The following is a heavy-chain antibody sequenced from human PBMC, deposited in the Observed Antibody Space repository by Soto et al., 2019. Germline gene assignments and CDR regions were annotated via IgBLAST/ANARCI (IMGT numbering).Heavy chain of an antibody. CDR1: GGTFSSYT. CDR3: ARSWMVATSSIYFDY. J-gene: IGHJ4*02. Sequence: ASVKVSCKASGGTFSSYTISWVRQAPGQGLEWMGRIIPILGIANYAQKFQGRVTITADKSTSTAYMELSSLRSEDTAVYYCARSWMVATSSIYFDYWGQGTLVTVSS. D-gene: IGHD5-12*01. CDR2: IIPILGIA. V-gene: IGHV1-69*02.